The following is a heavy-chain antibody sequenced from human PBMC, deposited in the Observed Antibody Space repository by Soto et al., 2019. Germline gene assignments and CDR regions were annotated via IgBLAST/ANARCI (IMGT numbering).Heavy chain of an antibody. J-gene: IGHJ4*02. D-gene: IGHD2-2*01. CDR2: ISSSSTI. Sequence: PGGSLRLSCAASGFTFSSYSMNWVRQAPGKGLEWVSYISSSSTIYYADSVKGRFTISRDNAKNSLYLQMNSLRAEDTAVYYCARARLDCSSTSCYDYFDYWGQGTLVTVSS. CDR1: GFTFSSYS. V-gene: IGHV3-48*01. CDR3: ARARLDCSSTSCYDYFDY.